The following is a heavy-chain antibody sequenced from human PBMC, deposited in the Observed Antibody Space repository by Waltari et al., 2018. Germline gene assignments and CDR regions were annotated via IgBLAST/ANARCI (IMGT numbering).Heavy chain of an antibody. Sequence: QLQLQESGPGLVKPSETLSLTCTVSGGSISRSSYYWGWIRQPPGKGLEWIGSIYYSGSTYYNPSLKSRVTISVDTSKNQFSLKLSSVTAADTAVYYCARHGAGYNWNTKLPGWFDPWGQGTLVTVSS. CDR3: ARHGAGYNWNTKLPGWFDP. V-gene: IGHV4-39*07. J-gene: IGHJ5*02. CDR1: GGSISRSSYY. CDR2: IYYSGST. D-gene: IGHD1-20*01.